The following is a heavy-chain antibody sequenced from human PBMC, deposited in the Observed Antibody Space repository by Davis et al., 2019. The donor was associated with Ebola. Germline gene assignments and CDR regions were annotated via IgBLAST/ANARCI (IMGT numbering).Heavy chain of an antibody. J-gene: IGHJ4*02. D-gene: IGHD3-3*01. CDR3: AKTFNEDGSGYRPSDY. V-gene: IGHV3-7*03. CDR1: GFTSSSYW. Sequence: GGSLRLSCAASGFTSSSYWMSWVRQAPGKGLEWVANIKQDGSEKYYVDSVKGRFTISRDNTKNSLSLQMSGLRPEDTAVYHCAKTFNEDGSGYRPSDYWGQGTLVTVSS. CDR2: IKQDGSEK.